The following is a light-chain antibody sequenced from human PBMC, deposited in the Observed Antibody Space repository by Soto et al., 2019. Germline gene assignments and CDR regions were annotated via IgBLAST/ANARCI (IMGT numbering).Light chain of an antibody. V-gene: IGKV1-8*01. CDR3: QQRSNWGALLT. Sequence: AIRMTQSPSSLSASTGDRVTITCRASQGISSYLAWYQQKPGKAPKLLIYAASTLQSGVPSRFSGSGSGTDFTLTISGLEPEDFAVYYCQQRSNWGALLTFGGGTKVDIK. J-gene: IGKJ4*01. CDR1: QGISSY. CDR2: AAS.